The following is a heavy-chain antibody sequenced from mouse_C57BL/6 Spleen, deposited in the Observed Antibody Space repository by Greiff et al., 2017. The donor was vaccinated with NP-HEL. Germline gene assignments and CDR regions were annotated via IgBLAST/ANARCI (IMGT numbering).Heavy chain of an antibody. Sequence: EVMLVESGGGLVKPGGSLKLSCAASGFTFSDYGMHWVRQAPEKGLEWVAYISSGSSTIYYADTVKGRFTISRDNAKNTLFLQMTSLRSEDTAMYYCSRTPFYYDYQAWFAYWGQGTLVTVSA. J-gene: IGHJ3*01. CDR2: ISSGSSTI. V-gene: IGHV5-17*01. CDR1: GFTFSDYG. CDR3: SRTPFYYDYQAWFAY. D-gene: IGHD2-4*01.